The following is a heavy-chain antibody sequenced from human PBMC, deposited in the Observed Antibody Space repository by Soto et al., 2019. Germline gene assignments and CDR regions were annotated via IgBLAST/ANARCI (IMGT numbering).Heavy chain of an antibody. D-gene: IGHD2-15*01. J-gene: IGHJ3*02. Sequence: PGGSLRLSCAASGFTFSSYSMNWVRQAPGKGLEWVSSISSSSSYIYYADSVKGRFTISRDNAKNSLYLQMNSLRAEDTAVYYCARYCSGGSCYFRAFDIRGQRTMVTVSS. CDR2: ISSSSSYI. CDR1: GFTFSSYS. CDR3: ARYCSGGSCYFRAFDI. V-gene: IGHV3-21*04.